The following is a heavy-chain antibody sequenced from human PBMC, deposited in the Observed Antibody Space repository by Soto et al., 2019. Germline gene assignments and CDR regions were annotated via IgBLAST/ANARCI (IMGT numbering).Heavy chain of an antibody. J-gene: IGHJ6*03. CDR2: INHSGST. CDR1: GGSFSGYY. CDR3: ARGGSSSWVYYYYYMDV. D-gene: IGHD6-13*01. Sequence: PSETLSLTCAVYGGSFSGYYWSWIRQPPGKGLEWIGEINHSGSTNYNPSLKSRVTISVDTSKNQFSLKLSSVTAADTAVYYCARGGSSSWVYYYYYMDVWGKGTTVTVSS. V-gene: IGHV4-34*01.